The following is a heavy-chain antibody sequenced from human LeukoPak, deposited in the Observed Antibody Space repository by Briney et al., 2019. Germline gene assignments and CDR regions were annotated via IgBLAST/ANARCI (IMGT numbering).Heavy chain of an antibody. CDR1: GFTFSDYY. CDR3: AKLGHCSGGSCYWGAFDI. Sequence: GGSLRLSCAASGFTFSDYYMSWIRQAPGKGLEWVSAISGSGGSTYYADSVKGRFTISRDNSKNTLHLQMNSLRAEDTAVYYCAKLGHCSGGSCYWGAFDIWGQGTMVTVSS. V-gene: IGHV3-23*01. CDR2: ISGSGGST. J-gene: IGHJ3*02. D-gene: IGHD2-15*01.